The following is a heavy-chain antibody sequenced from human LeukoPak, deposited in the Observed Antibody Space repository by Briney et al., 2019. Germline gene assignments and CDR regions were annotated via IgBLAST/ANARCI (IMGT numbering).Heavy chain of an antibody. CDR3: AKGFRRGYYTPFDY. V-gene: IGHV3-9*03. D-gene: IGHD3-3*01. CDR2: ISWNSGSI. J-gene: IGHJ4*02. CDR1: GFTFDDYA. Sequence: GGSLRLSCAASGFTFDDYAMHWVRQAPGKGLEWVSGISWNSGSIGYADSVKGRFTISRDNAKNSLYLQMNSLRAEDMALYYCAKGFRRGYYTPFDYWGQGTLVTVSS.